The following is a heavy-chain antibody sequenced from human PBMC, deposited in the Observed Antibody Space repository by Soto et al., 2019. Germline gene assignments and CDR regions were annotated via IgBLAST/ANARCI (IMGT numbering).Heavy chain of an antibody. CDR2: ISYDGGDK. CDR3: AKASGYCSSSTCSRLIYYYYGMDV. Sequence: GGSLRLSCGASGFTFTSYGMHWVRQAPGKGLEWVAVISYDGGDKYYADSVKGRFTISRDNSKNTLYLQMNSLRAEDTAMYYCAKASGYCSSSTCSRLIYYYYGMDVWGQGTTVTVSS. V-gene: IGHV3-30*18. D-gene: IGHD2-2*01. CDR1: GFTFTSYG. J-gene: IGHJ6*02.